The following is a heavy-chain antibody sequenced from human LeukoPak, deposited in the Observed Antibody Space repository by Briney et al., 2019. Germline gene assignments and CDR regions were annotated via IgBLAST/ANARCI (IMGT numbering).Heavy chain of an antibody. CDR2: ISSSSSTI. D-gene: IGHD1-26*01. J-gene: IGHJ4*02. V-gene: IGHV3-48*01. CDR3: ARHPSNSGSYYFDY. CDR1: GFTFSSYS. Sequence: GGSLRLSCAASGFTFSSYSMNWVRQAPGKGLEWVSYISSSSSTIYYADSVKGRFTISRDNAKNSLYLQMNSLRAEDSAVYYCARHPSNSGSYYFDYWDQGTLVTVSS.